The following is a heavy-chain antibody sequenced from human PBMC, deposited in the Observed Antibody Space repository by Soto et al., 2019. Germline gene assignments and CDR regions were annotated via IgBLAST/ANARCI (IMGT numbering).Heavy chain of an antibody. CDR3: ARDPRSITGTTSSEDFQH. Sequence: QAQLMQSGAEVKKPGSSVKVSCKASGDTFSGYAINWVRQAPGQGLEWMGGIIPLLGITDYGQKFQGRITIAADESTGTAYMDLRGLRSEETAVYYCARDPRSITGTTSSEDFQHWGQGTLVSVSS. J-gene: IGHJ1*01. CDR1: GDTFSGYA. CDR2: IIPLLGIT. V-gene: IGHV1-69*01. D-gene: IGHD1-20*01.